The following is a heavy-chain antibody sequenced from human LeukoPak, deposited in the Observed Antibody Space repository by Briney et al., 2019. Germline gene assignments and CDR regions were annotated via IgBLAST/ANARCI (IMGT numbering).Heavy chain of an antibody. D-gene: IGHD1-26*01. J-gene: IGHJ5*02. CDR2: IYSGGST. CDR3: AREVGGSYPPEFGWFDP. CDR1: GFTVSSNY. Sequence: PGGSLRLSCAASGFTVSSNYMSWVRQAPGKGLEWVSVIYSGGSTYYADSVKGRFTISRDNSKNTLYLQMNSLRAEDTAVYYCAREVGGSYPPEFGWFDPWGQGTLVTVSS. V-gene: IGHV3-53*01.